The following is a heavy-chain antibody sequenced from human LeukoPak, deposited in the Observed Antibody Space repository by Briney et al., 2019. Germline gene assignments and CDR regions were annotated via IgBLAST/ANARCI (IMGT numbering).Heavy chain of an antibody. V-gene: IGHV4-4*07. J-gene: IGHJ5*02. CDR2: IYTSGST. Sequence: KSSETLSLTCTVSGGSISSYYWSWIRQPAGKGLEWIGRIYTSGSTNYNPSLKSRVTMSVDTSKNQFSLKLSSVTAADTAVYYCARDRFREGPRTYNWFDPWGQGTLVTVSS. CDR1: GGSISSYY. CDR3: ARDRFREGPRTYNWFDP. D-gene: IGHD3-10*01.